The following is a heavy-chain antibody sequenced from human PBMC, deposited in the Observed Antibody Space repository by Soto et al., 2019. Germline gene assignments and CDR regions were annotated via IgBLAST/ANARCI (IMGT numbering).Heavy chain of an antibody. CDR2: IIPIFGTV. Sequence: QVQLLQSGAEVKKPGSSVRVSCEASGGTFRTYAISWVRQAPGQGLEWMGEIIPIFGTVNYAQKFQGRVTMTAGESTTTVYMGLRSLRSADTAVYYCAKGAVAGTPTSYYYYGMDVWGKGTTVTVSS. J-gene: IGHJ6*04. V-gene: IGHV1-69*12. CDR1: GGTFRTYA. CDR3: AKGAVAGTPTSYYYYGMDV. D-gene: IGHD6-19*01.